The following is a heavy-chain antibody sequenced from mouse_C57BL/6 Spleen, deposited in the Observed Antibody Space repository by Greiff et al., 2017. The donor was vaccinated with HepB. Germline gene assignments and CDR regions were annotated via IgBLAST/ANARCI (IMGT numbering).Heavy chain of an antibody. CDR3: TAIYYYGSSSYWYFDV. D-gene: IGHD1-1*01. V-gene: IGHV6-3*01. CDR2: IRLKSDNYAT. J-gene: IGHJ1*03. Sequence: EVKLVESGGGLVQPGGSMKLSCVASGFTFSNYWMNWVRQSPEKGLEWVAQIRLKSDNYATHYAESVKGRFTISRDDSKSSVYLQMNNLRAVDTGIYYCTAIYYYGSSSYWYFDVWGTGTTVTVSS. CDR1: GFTFSNYW.